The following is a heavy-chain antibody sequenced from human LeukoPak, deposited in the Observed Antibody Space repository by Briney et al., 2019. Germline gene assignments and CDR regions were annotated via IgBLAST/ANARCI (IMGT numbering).Heavy chain of an antibody. J-gene: IGHJ5*02. CDR2: MNPNSGNT. CDR1: GYTFTSYD. Sequence: ASVKVSCKASGYTFTSYDINWVRQATGQGLEWMGWMNPNSGNTGYAQKFQGRVTMTRNTSISTAYMELSSLRSEDTAVYYCARVRSCSSTSCYRWNWFDPWGQGTLVTVSS. V-gene: IGHV1-8*01. D-gene: IGHD2-2*01. CDR3: ARVRSCSSTSCYRWNWFDP.